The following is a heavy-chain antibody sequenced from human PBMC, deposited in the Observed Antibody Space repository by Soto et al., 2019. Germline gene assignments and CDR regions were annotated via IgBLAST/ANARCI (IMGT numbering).Heavy chain of an antibody. CDR2: INAGDGGT. J-gene: IGHJ4*02. CDR3: ARTGHSGSYDF. V-gene: IGHV1-3*01. D-gene: IGHD3-22*01. CDR1: GYTFTSYY. Sequence: ASVKVSCKASGYTFTSYYMHWVRQAPGQRLEWMGWINAGDGGTKYSENFQGRVTITRDTSASTVYLGLSSLSSEDTASYYCARTGHSGSYDFWGQGTLVTVSS.